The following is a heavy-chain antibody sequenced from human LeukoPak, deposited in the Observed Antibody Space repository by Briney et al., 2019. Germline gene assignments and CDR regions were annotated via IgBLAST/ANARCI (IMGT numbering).Heavy chain of an antibody. V-gene: IGHV4-59*08. D-gene: IGHD3-3*01. J-gene: IGHJ4*02. Sequence: SETLSLTCTVSGGSISSYYWSWIRQPPGKGLEWIGYIYYSGSTYYNPSLKSRVTISVDTSKNQFSLKLSSVTAADTAVYYCARAYDFWSGYYGHWGQGTLVTVSS. CDR1: GGSISSYY. CDR2: IYYSGST. CDR3: ARAYDFWSGYYGH.